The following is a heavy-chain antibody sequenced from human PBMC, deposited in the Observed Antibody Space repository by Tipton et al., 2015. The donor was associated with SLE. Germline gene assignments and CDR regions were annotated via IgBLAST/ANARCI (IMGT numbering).Heavy chain of an antibody. CDR2: IYYSGST. J-gene: IGHJ2*01. CDR1: GGSISSYY. Sequence: TLSLTCTVSGGSISSYYWSWIRHPPGKGLEWIGYIYYSGSTNYNPSLKSRVTISVDTSKNQFSLKLSSVTAADTAVYYCARRRGSGGYFDLWGRGTLVTVSS. V-gene: IGHV4-59*08. D-gene: IGHD3-10*01. CDR3: ARRRGSGGYFDL.